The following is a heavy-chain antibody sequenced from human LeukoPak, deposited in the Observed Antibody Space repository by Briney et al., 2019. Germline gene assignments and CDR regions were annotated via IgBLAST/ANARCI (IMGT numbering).Heavy chain of an antibody. CDR2: INPKSGGT. Sequence: ASVKVSCKASGYTFTGYYMHWVRQAPGQGLEWLGWINPKSGGTDYAQQFQGRVTMTRDTSSSTDYLEVRSLRSDDTAVYYCARGAEAETSPLDFWGQGTPVTVSS. J-gene: IGHJ4*02. D-gene: IGHD6-13*01. CDR3: ARGAEAETSPLDF. V-gene: IGHV1-2*02. CDR1: GYTFTGYY.